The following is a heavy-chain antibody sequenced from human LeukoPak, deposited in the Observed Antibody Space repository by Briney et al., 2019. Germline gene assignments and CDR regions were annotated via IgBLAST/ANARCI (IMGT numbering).Heavy chain of an antibody. CDR2: ISYDGSNK. Sequence: PGGSLRLSCAASGFTFSSYGMHWVRQAPGKGLEWVAVISYDGSNKYYADSVKGRFTISRDNSKNTLYLQMSSLRAEDTAVYYCAKDEDSGGNSPFDYWGQGTLVTVSS. J-gene: IGHJ4*02. V-gene: IGHV3-30*18. CDR1: GFTFSSYG. D-gene: IGHD4-23*01. CDR3: AKDEDSGGNSPFDY.